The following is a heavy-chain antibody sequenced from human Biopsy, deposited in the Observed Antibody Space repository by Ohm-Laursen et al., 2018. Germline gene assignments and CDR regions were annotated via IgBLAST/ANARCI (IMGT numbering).Heavy chain of an antibody. Sequence: SLRLSCAAAGFTFSSYWMGWVRQAPGKGLEWVANINLDGSEKYYVDSVKGRFTMSRDNAKNSLYLQMNSLRAEDTAVYYCAKGRHNLLDAFDFWGQGTLVTVSS. CDR2: INLDGSEK. J-gene: IGHJ3*01. CDR1: GFTFSSYW. CDR3: AKGRHNLLDAFDF. V-gene: IGHV3-7*01.